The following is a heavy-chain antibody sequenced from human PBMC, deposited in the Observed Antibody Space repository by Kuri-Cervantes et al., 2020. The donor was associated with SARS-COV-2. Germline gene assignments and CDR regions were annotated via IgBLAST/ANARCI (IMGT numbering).Heavy chain of an antibody. J-gene: IGHJ2*01. CDR3: AKDYSSSSDWYFDL. CDR2: IWYGGSNK. Sequence: GGSLRLSCAASGFTVSSNYMSWVRQAPGKGLEWVAVIWYGGSNKYYADSVKGRFTISRDNSKNTLYLQMNSLRAEDTAVYYCAKDYSSSSDWYFDLWGRGTLVTVSS. D-gene: IGHD6-6*01. CDR1: GFTVSSNY. V-gene: IGHV3-30*02.